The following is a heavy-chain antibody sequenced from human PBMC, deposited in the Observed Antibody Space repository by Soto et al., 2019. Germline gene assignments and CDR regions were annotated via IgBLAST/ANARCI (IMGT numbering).Heavy chain of an antibody. CDR2: MNPNSGNT. J-gene: IGHJ4*02. CDR1: GYTFTSYD. D-gene: IGHD4-17*01. Sequence: QVQLVQSGAEVKKPGASVKVSCKASGYTFTSYDINWVRQATGQGLEWIGWMNPNSGNTGYAQKFQGRVTMTRNTSISTAYMELSSLRSEDTAVYYCAKSPRHYGDDPLDYWGQGSLVTVSS. CDR3: AKSPRHYGDDPLDY. V-gene: IGHV1-8*01.